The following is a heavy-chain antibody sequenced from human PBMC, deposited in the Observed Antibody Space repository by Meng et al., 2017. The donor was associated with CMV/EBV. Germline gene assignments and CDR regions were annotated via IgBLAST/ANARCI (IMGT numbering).Heavy chain of an antibody. CDR2: MNPNSGNT. Sequence: KASGYTFTSYDINWVRQATGQGLEWMGWMNPNSGNTGYAQKFQGRVTITRNTSISTAYMELSSLRSEDTAVYYCARGDYDFWSGYTDWGQGTLVTVSS. D-gene: IGHD3-3*01. CDR3: ARGDYDFWSGYTD. V-gene: IGHV1-8*03. CDR1: GYTFTSYD. J-gene: IGHJ4*02.